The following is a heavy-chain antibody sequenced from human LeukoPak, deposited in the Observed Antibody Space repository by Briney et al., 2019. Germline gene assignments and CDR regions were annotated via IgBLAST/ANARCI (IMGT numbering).Heavy chain of an antibody. J-gene: IGHJ4*02. CDR2: IYHSGST. CDR1: GFTFSSYSM. D-gene: IGHD3-22*01. CDR3: ARQSVYYYDSSGYPPD. Sequence: GSLRLSCAASGFTFSSYSMNWVRQPPGKGLEWIGEIYHSGSTNYNPSLKSRVTISVDKSKNQFSLKLSSVTAADTAVYYCARQSVYYYDSSGYPPDWGQGTLVTVSS. V-gene: IGHV4-4*02.